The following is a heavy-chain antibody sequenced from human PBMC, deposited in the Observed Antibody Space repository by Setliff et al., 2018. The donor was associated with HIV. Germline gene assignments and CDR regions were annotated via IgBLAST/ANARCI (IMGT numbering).Heavy chain of an antibody. D-gene: IGHD2-21*01. V-gene: IGHV3-23*03. CDR1: GFTFSSFA. J-gene: IGHJ3*02. CDR2: IYTDDSNT. CDR3: AKHSLLWSNAFHI. Sequence: GESLKISCAASGFTFSSFAMTWVRQAPGEGLEWVSIIYTDDSNTYYAESVKGRFTISRDNSKNTLYLQMNSLRAEDTAVYYCAKHSLLWSNAFHIWGQGTMVTVSS.